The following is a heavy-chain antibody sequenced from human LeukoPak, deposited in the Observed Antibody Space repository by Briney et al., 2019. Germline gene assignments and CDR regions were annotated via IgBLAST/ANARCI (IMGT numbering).Heavy chain of an antibody. V-gene: IGHV6-1*01. CDR1: GDSLSSNRAA. Sequence: SQTLSLTCAISGDSLSSNRAAWNCIRQSPSRGLEWLGRTYYSSTWYYNSAICVKSRISINPDTSKNQVSLQLNYVIPEDTAVYDCARGGRDDLKGAFEIWSHGTTVTPSS. J-gene: IGHJ3*02. CDR2: TYYSSTWYY. D-gene: IGHD5-24*01. CDR3: ARGGRDDLKGAFEI.